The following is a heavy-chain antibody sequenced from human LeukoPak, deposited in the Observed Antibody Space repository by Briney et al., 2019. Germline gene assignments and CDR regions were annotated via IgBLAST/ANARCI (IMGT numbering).Heavy chain of an antibody. CDR2: INSDGSST. CDR3: ARGSDCSGGSCYSYWYFDL. Sequence: GGSLRLSCAASAFTFSSYWMHWVRQAPGKGLVWVSRINSDGSSTSYAYSVKGRFTISRDNAKNTLYLQMNSLRAEDTAMYYCARGSDCSGGSCYSYWYFDLWGRGTLVTVSS. V-gene: IGHV3-74*01. CDR1: AFTFSSYW. D-gene: IGHD2-15*01. J-gene: IGHJ2*01.